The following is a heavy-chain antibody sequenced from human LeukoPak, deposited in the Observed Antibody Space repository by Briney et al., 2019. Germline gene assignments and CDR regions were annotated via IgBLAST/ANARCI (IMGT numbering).Heavy chain of an antibody. CDR2: IYTSGST. J-gene: IGHJ4*02. Sequence: SETLSLTCTVSGGSISSGSYYWSWIRQPAGKGLEWIGRIYTSGSTNYNPSLKSRVTISVDTSKNQFAMKLSSVTAADTAVYYCARHFYYGSGSYYNPHPTTRFDYWGQGTLVTVSS. D-gene: IGHD3-10*01. V-gene: IGHV4-61*02. CDR1: GGSISSGSYY. CDR3: ARHFYYGSGSYYNPHPTTRFDY.